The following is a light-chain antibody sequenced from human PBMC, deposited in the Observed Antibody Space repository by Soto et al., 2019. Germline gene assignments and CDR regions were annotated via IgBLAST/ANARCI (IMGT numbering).Light chain of an antibody. V-gene: IGKV3-15*01. J-gene: IGKJ1*01. CDR1: QSLSSN. Sequence: VMTQSPATLSVSPGDTATLSCRASQSLSSNLGWYQQKPGQAPRLLIFGASTRATGIPARFSGSGSGTEFSLNISSLKSEDFAVYFCQQYNGWPLTFVQGNKVEIK. CDR3: QQYNGWPLT. CDR2: GAS.